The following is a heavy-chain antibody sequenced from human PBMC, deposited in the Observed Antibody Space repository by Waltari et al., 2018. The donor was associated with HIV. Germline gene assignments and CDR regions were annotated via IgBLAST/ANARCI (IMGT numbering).Heavy chain of an antibody. CDR2: IWYDGSKK. D-gene: IGHD6-13*01. J-gene: IGHJ3*01. CDR1: GFRVSDDG. CDR3: ARVPFASSWSADSFDV. Sequence: VQLEESGGGVVQPGRSRRLSCAASGFRVSDDGMHWVRQAPGKGVQWVAVIWYDGSKKEYSDSVKGRFTIAKDNSKNTLFLQMNSLSVADTAVYFCARVPFASSWSADSFDVWGPGTRITVSS. V-gene: IGHV3-33*01.